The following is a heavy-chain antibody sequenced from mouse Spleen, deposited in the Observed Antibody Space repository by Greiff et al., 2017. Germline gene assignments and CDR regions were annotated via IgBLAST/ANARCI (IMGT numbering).Heavy chain of an antibody. D-gene: IGHD1-1*01. J-gene: IGHJ3*01. CDR1: GYTFTSYW. V-gene: IGHV1-72*01. CDR3: ARWKDIGSRGAWFAY. CDR2: IDPNSGGT. Sequence: VQLQQPGAELVKPGASVKLSCKASGYTFTSYWMHWVKQRPGRGLEWIGRIDPNSGGTKYNEKFKSKATLTVDKPSSTAYMQLSSLTSEDSAVYYCARWKDIGSRGAWFAYWGQGTLVTVSA.